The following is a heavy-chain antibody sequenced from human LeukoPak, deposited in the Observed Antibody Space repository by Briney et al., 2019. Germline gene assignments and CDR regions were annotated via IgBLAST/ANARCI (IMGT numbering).Heavy chain of an antibody. Sequence: ASVKVSCKASGYTFTGYYMHWVRQAPGHGLEWMGWINPNSGGTNYAQKFQGRVTMTRDTSISTAYMELSRLRSDDTAVYYCARDRAGPYDSSGYYPWGQGTLVTVSS. J-gene: IGHJ5*02. CDR2: INPNSGGT. V-gene: IGHV1-2*02. CDR3: ARDRAGPYDSSGYYP. D-gene: IGHD3-22*01. CDR1: GYTFTGYY.